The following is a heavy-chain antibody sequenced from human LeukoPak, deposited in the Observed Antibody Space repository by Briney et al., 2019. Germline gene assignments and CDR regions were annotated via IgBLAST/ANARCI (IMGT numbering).Heavy chain of an antibody. V-gene: IGHV1-8*01. D-gene: IGHD3-3*01. CDR3: ARVGGGYDFWSGYSSYYYYYYMDV. CDR2: MNPNSGNT. Sequence: ASVKVSCKASGYTFTSYDINWVRQATGQGLEWMGWMNPNSGNTGYAQKFQGRVTMTRNTSISTAYMELSSLGSEDTAVYYCARVGGGYDFWSGYSSYYYYYYMDVWGKGTTVTVSS. J-gene: IGHJ6*03. CDR1: GYTFTSYD.